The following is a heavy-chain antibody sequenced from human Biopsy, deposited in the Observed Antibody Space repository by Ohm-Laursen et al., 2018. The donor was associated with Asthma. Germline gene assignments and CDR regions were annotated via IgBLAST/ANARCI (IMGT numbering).Heavy chain of an antibody. CDR3: VHTLVGLKAFDF. V-gene: IGHV2-5*02. J-gene: IGHJ4*02. Sequence: TQTLTLTCTFSGFSLSTSGGGVGWIRQPPGKALEWLGNIYWDDDKRYSPSLQSRLTITRDTPKDQVVFTMTNMGPVDTGTYYCVHTLVGLKAFDFWGQGTLVTVSS. D-gene: IGHD1-26*01. CDR1: GFSLSTSGGG. CDR2: IYWDDDK.